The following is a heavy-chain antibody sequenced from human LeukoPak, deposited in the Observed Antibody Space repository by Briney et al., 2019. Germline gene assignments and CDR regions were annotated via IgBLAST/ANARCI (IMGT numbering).Heavy chain of an antibody. J-gene: IGHJ4*02. CDR1: GFTVSSDY. D-gene: IGHD1-26*01. CDR2: IYSGGTT. CDR3: ARVGGASGGYLDYFDY. V-gene: IGHV3-53*01. Sequence: PGGSLRLSCAASGFTVSSDYMSWVRQAPGKGLEWVSVIYSGGTTYYADSVKGRFTISRDNSKNTLYLQMNSLRADDTAVYYCARVGGASGGYLDYFDYWGQGTLVTVSS.